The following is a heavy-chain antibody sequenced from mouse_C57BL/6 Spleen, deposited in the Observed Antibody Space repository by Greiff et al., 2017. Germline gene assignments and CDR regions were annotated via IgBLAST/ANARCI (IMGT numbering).Heavy chain of an antibody. J-gene: IGHJ2*01. CDR1: GFTFSSYA. Sequence: EVQRVESGGGLVKPGGSLKLSCAASGFTFSSYAMSWVRQTPEKRLEWVATISDGGSYTYYPDNVKGRFTISRDNAKNNLYLQMSHLKTEDTAMYYCASDGVITTVVAYDYWGQGTTLTVSS. CDR2: ISDGGSYT. V-gene: IGHV5-4*01. CDR3: ASDGVITTVVAYDY. D-gene: IGHD1-1*01.